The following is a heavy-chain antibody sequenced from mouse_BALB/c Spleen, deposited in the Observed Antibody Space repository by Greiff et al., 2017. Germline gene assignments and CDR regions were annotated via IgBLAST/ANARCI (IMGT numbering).Heavy chain of an antibody. J-gene: IGHJ3*01. CDR2: IAPGSGST. V-gene: IGHV1S41*01. CDR1: GYTFTSYW. D-gene: IGHD1-1*01. CDR3: ARRDYGSSFFAY. Sequence: DLVKPGASVKLSCKASGYTFTSYWINWIKQRPGQGLEWIGRIAPGSGSTYYNEMFKGKATLTVDTSSSTAYIQLSSLSSEDSAVYVCARRDYGSSFFAYWGQGTLVTVSA.